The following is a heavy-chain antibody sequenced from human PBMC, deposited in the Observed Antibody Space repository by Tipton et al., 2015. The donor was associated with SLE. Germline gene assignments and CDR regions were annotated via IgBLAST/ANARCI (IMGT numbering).Heavy chain of an antibody. CDR2: IYYSGSA. J-gene: IGHJ4*02. D-gene: IGHD6-13*01. Sequence: TLSLTCTVSGGSISSHYWSWIRQPPGKGLEWIGYIYYSGSANYNPSLKSRVTISVDTSKNQFSLKLSSVTAADTAVYYCVRIMFDYSSSWYRDYWGQGTLVTVSS. CDR1: GGSISSHY. V-gene: IGHV4-59*11. CDR3: VRIMFDYSSSWYRDY.